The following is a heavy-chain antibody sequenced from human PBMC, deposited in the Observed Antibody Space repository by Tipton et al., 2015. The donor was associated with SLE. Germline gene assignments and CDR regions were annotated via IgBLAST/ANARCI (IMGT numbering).Heavy chain of an antibody. CDR1: GGSFSGYY. J-gene: IGHJ4*02. CDR2: INHSGST. V-gene: IGHV4-34*01. CDR3: ARDGAARGDFDY. D-gene: IGHD6-6*01. Sequence: TLSLTCAVYGGSFSGYYWSWIRQPPGRGLEWIGEINHSGSTNYNPSLKSRVTISVDTSKNQFSRKLSSVTAADTAVYYCARDGAARGDFDYWGQGTLVTVSS.